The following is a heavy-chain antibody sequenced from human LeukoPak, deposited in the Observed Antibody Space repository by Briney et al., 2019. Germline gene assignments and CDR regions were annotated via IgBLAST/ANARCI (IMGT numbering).Heavy chain of an antibody. CDR1: GGSSSGYY. J-gene: IGHJ3*02. Sequence: SETLSLTCVLYGGSSSGYYWSWIRQPPGKGLEWIGYIYYSGSTYYNPSLKSRVTISVDTSKNQFSLKLSSVTAADTAVYYCARAPVGDAFDIWGQGTMVTVSS. CDR3: ARAPVGDAFDI. V-gene: IGHV4-59*12. CDR2: IYYSGST.